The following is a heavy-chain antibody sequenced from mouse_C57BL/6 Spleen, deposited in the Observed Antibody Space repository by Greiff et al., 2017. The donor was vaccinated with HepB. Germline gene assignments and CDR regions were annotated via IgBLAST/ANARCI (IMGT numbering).Heavy chain of an antibody. CDR2: IYPGDGDT. CDR1: GYAFSSSW. D-gene: IGHD3-2*02. V-gene: IGHV1-82*01. J-gene: IGHJ2*01. Sequence: QVQLQQSGPELVKPGASVKISCKASGYAFSSSWMNWVKQRPGKGLEWIGRIYPGDGDTNYNGKFKGKATLTADKSSSTAYMQLSSLTSADSAVYFCARSGHWASQATLDYWGQGTTLTVSS. CDR3: ARSGHWASQATLDY.